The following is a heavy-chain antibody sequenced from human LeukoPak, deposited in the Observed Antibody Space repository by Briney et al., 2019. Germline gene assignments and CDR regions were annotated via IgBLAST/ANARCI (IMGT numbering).Heavy chain of an antibody. CDR2: MSPNNGDT. CDR1: GYTFTNYD. D-gene: IGHD7-27*01. V-gene: IGHV1-8*01. Sequence: ASVKVSCRTSGYTFTNYDINWVRQATGQGLEWLGWMSPNNGDTGYAQKFQGRVTMTRDTSTNTAYMELSGLTSEDTAVYYCARNPPRTGDFNSWGQGALVTVSS. J-gene: IGHJ4*02. CDR3: ARNPPRTGDFNS.